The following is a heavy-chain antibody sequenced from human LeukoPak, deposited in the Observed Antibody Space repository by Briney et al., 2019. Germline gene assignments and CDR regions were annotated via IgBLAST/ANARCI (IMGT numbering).Heavy chain of an antibody. J-gene: IGHJ6*03. CDR2: MNPNSGNT. V-gene: IGHV1-8*03. Sequence: ASVKVSCKASGYTFTSYDVNWVRQATGQGLEWMGWMNPNSGNTGYAQKFQGRVTITRNTSISTAYMELSSLRSEDTAVYYCARGRYSGYDWGSSGYYYMDVWGKGTTVTVSS. CDR3: ARGRYSGYDWGSSGYYYMDV. CDR1: GYTFTSYD. D-gene: IGHD5-12*01.